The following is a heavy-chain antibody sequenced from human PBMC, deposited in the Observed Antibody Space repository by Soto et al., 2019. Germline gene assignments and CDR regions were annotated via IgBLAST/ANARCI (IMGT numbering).Heavy chain of an antibody. J-gene: IGHJ5*02. V-gene: IGHV4-39*01. D-gene: IGHD4-17*01. CDR3: ARQPLRNWLDP. CDR2: IYYSGST. Sequence: PSETLSLTCTVSGGSISSSSYYWGWIRQPPGKGLEWIGSIYYSGSTYYNPSLKSRVTISVDTSKNQFSLKLSSVTAADTAVYYCARQPLRNWLDPWGQGTLVTVSS. CDR1: GGSISSSSYY.